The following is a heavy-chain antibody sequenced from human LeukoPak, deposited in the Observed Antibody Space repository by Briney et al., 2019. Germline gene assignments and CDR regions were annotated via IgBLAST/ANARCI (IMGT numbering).Heavy chain of an antibody. CDR3: ARDLKSYDFWSGYYSQGMDV. J-gene: IGHJ6*02. CDR1: GFTFSSYA. D-gene: IGHD3-3*01. V-gene: IGHV3-64*01. CDR2: ISSNGGST. Sequence: GGSLRLSCAASGFTFSSYAMHWVRQAPGKGLEYVSAISSNGGSTYYANSVKGRFTISRDNSKNTLYLQMGSLRAEDMAVYYCARDLKSYDFWSGYYSQGMDVWGQGTTVTVSS.